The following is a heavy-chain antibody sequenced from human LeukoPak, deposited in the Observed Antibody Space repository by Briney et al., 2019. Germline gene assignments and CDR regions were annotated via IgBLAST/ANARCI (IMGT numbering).Heavy chain of an antibody. J-gene: IGHJ4*02. CDR3: ARGLSFDY. CDR1: GFTLSNNY. Sequence: GGSLRLSCTASGFTLSNNYMSWVRQAPGKGLEWVSIIYSGGGTYYADSVKGRFTISRDNSKNTLYLQMNSLRVEDTAVYYCARGLSFDYWGQGTLVTVSS. D-gene: IGHD2-15*01. V-gene: IGHV3-66*01. CDR2: IYSGGGT.